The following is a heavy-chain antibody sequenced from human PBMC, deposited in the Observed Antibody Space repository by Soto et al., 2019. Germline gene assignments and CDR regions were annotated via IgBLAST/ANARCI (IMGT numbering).Heavy chain of an antibody. V-gene: IGHV6-1*01. J-gene: IGHJ4*02. CDR3: ARERTGGYDFFDY. CDR1: EDSVSGNNAG. Sequence: SQTLSLTCAISEDSVSGNNAGGECVRHSGSRGLEWLGRTYYRSQWYSDYAVSVKSRMTINADTSKNLFSLHLNSVTPEDTAVYYCARERTGGYDFFDYWGQGTLVTVSS. CDR2: TYYRSQWYS. D-gene: IGHD5-12*01.